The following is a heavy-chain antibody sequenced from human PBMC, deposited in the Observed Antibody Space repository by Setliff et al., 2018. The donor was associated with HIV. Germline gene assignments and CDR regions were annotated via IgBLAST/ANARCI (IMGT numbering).Heavy chain of an antibody. J-gene: IGHJ6*03. CDR3: ARGRIMITFGGVKPGPYMDV. D-gene: IGHD3-16*01. Sequence: SETLSLTCTVSGGSISSYYWSWIRQPPGKGLEWIGYIYYSGSTNYNPSLKSRVTISVGTSKKQFSLKLRSVTAADTAVYYCARGRIMITFGGVKPGPYMDVWGKGTTVTVSS. V-gene: IGHV4-59*12. CDR1: GGSISSYY. CDR2: IYYSGST.